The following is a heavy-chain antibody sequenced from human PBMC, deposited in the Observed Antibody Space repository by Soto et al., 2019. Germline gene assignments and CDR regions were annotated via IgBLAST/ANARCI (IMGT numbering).Heavy chain of an antibody. CDR2: ISSSGSTI. Sequence: QVQLVESGGGLVKPGGSLRLSCAASGFTFSDYYMSWIRQAPGKGLEWVSYISSSGSTIYYADSVKGRFTISRDNXKXXLYLQMNSLRAEDTAVYYCAREYYTAMVNSNWFDPWGQGTLVTVSS. J-gene: IGHJ5*02. V-gene: IGHV3-11*01. D-gene: IGHD5-18*01. CDR3: AREYYTAMVNSNWFDP. CDR1: GFTFSDYY.